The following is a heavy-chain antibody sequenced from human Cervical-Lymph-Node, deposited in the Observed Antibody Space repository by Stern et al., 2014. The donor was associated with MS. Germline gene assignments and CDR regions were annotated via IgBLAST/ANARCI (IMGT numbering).Heavy chain of an antibody. CDR3: ARGGVIYTQDRNGFDV. Sequence: VQLVESGSGQAKPSQTLSLTCAVSGGSISSGGSSWNWIRQPPGKGLAWIGFIYPSGSTYYNPSLKGRVFISVDTSKNQFALNLRSVTAADTAVYYCARGGVIYTQDRNGFDVWGQGTMVTVSS. V-gene: IGHV4-30-2*01. CDR2: IYPSGST. CDR1: GGSISSGGSS. D-gene: IGHD2-21*01. J-gene: IGHJ3*01.